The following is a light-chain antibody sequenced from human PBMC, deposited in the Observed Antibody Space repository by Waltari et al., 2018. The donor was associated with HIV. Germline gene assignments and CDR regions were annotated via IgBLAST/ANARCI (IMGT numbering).Light chain of an antibody. V-gene: IGLV1-51*01. CDR2: DNA. J-gene: IGLJ1*01. CDR1: NSNLGNNY. CDR3: GMWDSSLSLYV. Sequence: QSILTQPPSVSAAPGQKVTISCSGDNSNLGNNYVSWYQQVPGRAPRRLIYDNAKRPPGIPDRFSASKAGMSATLDIAGLQIVDEADYYCGMWDSSLSLYVFGTGTTVAVL.